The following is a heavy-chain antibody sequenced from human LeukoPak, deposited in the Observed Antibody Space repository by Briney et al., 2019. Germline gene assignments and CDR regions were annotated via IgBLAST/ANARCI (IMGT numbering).Heavy chain of an antibody. CDR3: ARGRVQSACTNGVCYRRRNYYYGMDV. V-gene: IGHV4-34*01. CDR1: GGSFSGYY. J-gene: IGHJ6*02. Sequence: SETLSLTCAVYGGSFSGYYWSWIRQPPGKGLEWIGEINHSGSTNYNPSLKSRVTISVDTSKNQFSLKLSSVTAADTAVYYRARGRVQSACTNGVCYRRRNYYYGMDVWGQGTTVTVSS. D-gene: IGHD2-8*01. CDR2: INHSGST.